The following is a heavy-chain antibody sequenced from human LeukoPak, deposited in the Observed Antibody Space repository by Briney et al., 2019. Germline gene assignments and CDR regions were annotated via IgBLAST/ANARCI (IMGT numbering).Heavy chain of an antibody. CDR3: ARAGGYCGRISCPYYFDY. CDR1: GYTFTSYD. V-gene: IGHV1-8*01. D-gene: IGHD2-15*01. CDR2: MNPNGGNT. J-gene: IGHJ4*02. Sequence: GASVKVSYKASGYTFTSYDINWVREATGQGLEWMGWMNPNGGNTGYAQKFQGRVTMTRNTSISTAYMELSSLRSEDTAVYYCARAGGYCGRISCPYYFDYWGQGSLVAVSS.